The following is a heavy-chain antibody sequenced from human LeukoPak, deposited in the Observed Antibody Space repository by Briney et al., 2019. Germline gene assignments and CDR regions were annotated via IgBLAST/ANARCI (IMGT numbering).Heavy chain of an antibody. CDR2: IWYDGSNK. V-gene: IGHV3-33*01. CDR1: GFTFSSYG. CDR3: ARVLLPLYGMDV. Sequence: GGSLRLSCAASGFTFSSYGMHWVRQAPGKGLEWVAVIWYDGSNKYYADSVKDRFTISRDNSKNTLYLQMNSLRAEDTAVYYCARVLLPLYGMDVWGQGTTVTVSS. D-gene: IGHD3-22*01. J-gene: IGHJ6*02.